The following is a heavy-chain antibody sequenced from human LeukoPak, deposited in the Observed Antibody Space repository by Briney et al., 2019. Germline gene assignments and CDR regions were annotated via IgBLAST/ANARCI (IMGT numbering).Heavy chain of an antibody. D-gene: IGHD3-3*01. V-gene: IGHV3-23*01. J-gene: IGHJ4*02. Sequence: GGSLRLSCAASGFTFSSYWMSWVRQAPGKGLEWVSAISGSGGSTYYADSVKGRFTISRDNSKNTLYLQMNSLRAEDTAVYYCAKVTVLRFLEWPDYWGQGTLVTVSS. CDR3: AKVTVLRFLEWPDY. CDR1: GFTFSSYW. CDR2: ISGSGGST.